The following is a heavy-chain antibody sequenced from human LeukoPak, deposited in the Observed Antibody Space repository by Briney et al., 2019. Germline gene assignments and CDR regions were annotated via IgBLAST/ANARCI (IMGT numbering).Heavy chain of an antibody. Sequence: PGGSLRLSCAVSGITLSNYGMSWVRQAPGKGLEWVAGISDSGGRTNYADSVKGRFTISRDKPKNTLYLQMNSLRAEDTAVYFCAKRGVVIRVILVGFHKEAYYFDSWGQGALVTVSP. V-gene: IGHV3-23*01. CDR1: GITLSNYG. D-gene: IGHD3-22*01. J-gene: IGHJ4*02. CDR3: AKRGVVIRVILVGFHKEAYYFDS. CDR2: ISDSGGRT.